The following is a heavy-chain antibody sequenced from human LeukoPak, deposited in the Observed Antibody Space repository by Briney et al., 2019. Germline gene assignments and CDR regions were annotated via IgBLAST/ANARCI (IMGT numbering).Heavy chain of an antibody. V-gene: IGHV3-53*01. Sequence: PGGSLRLSCAASGFTVSSNYMSWVRQAPGKGLEWVSVIYSGGSTYYADSVKGRFTISRDNSKNTLYLQMNSLRAEDTAVYYCARGGGWQQLEYFQHWGQGTLVTVSS. J-gene: IGHJ1*01. D-gene: IGHD6-13*01. CDR1: GFTVSSNY. CDR2: IYSGGST. CDR3: ARGGGWQQLEYFQH.